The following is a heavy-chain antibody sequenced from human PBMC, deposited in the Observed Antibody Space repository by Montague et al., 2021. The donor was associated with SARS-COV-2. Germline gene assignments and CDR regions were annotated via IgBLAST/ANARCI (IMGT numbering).Heavy chain of an antibody. CDR3: AKAITYYHRYGYAFHI. CDR1: GFTFSSYA. CDR2: ISFSGDST. D-gene: IGHD3-10*01. Sequence: SLRLSCAASGFTFSSYAMSWVRQAPGKGLEWVSGISFSGDSTYXXXSXXXRFPISRDNSKNTLYLQMNSLRAEATAVYYCAKAITYYHRYGYAFHIWGQGTMVTVSS. J-gene: IGHJ3*02. V-gene: IGHV3-23*01.